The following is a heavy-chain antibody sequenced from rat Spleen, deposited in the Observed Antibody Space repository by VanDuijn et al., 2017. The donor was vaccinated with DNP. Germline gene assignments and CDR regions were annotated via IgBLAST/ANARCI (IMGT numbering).Heavy chain of an antibody. D-gene: IGHD1-1*01. V-gene: IGHV5-58*01. CDR2: IKTGGGST. Sequence: EVQLVETGGGLVQPGGSLKLSCVASGFTFSNYWMYWIRQAPGKGLEWVASIKTGGGSTYYRDSVKGRFTISRDNAKSSLYLQMDSLRSEDTATYYCTTDHPLASYSALFDYWGQGVMVTVSS. CDR3: TTDHPLASYSALFDY. J-gene: IGHJ2*01. CDR1: GFTFSNYW.